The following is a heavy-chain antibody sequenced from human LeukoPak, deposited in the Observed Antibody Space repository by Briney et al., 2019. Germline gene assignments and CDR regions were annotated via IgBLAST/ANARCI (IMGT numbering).Heavy chain of an antibody. CDR1: GYTFTSYG. D-gene: IGHD6-13*01. J-gene: IGHJ4*02. CDR3: ARDQGIAAAGTDFDY. V-gene: IGHV1-2*02. Sequence: ASVKVSCKASGYTFTSYGISWVRQAPGQGLEWMGWINPNSGGTNYAQKFQGRVTMTRDTSISTAYMELSRLRSDDTAVYYCARDQGIAAAGTDFDYWGQGTLVTVSS. CDR2: INPNSGGT.